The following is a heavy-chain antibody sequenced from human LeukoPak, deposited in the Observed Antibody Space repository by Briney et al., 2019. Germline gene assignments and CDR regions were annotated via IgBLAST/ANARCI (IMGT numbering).Heavy chain of an antibody. D-gene: IGHD2-2*01. V-gene: IGHV1-18*01. CDR2: ISANNGNT. Sequence: GASVKVSCKASGYSLGIFGISWVRQAPGQGLEWMGWISANNGNTKYAQNLQGRVTMTTDTSTSTAYMELRSLRSDDTAVYYCARVGVVVPAAWFDPWGQGTLVTVSS. CDR1: GYSLGIFG. CDR3: ARVGVVVPAAWFDP. J-gene: IGHJ5*02.